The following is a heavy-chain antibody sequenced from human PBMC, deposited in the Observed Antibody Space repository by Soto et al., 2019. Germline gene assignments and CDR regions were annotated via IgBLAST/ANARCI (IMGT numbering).Heavy chain of an antibody. V-gene: IGHV4-34*01. D-gene: IGHD6-13*01. CDR1: GGSFSGYY. CDR2: INHSGST. Sequence: QVQLQQWGAGLLKPSETLSLTCAVYGGSFSGYYWSWIRQPPGKGLEWIGEINHSGSTNYNPSLKSRVTISVDTSKNQFSLKLSSVTAADTAVYYCARAWGNGRSSWWSDYGMDVWGQGTTVTVSS. J-gene: IGHJ6*02. CDR3: ARAWGNGRSSWWSDYGMDV.